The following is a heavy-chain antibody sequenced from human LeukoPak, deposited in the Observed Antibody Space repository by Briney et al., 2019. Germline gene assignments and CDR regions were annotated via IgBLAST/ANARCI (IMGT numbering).Heavy chain of an antibody. D-gene: IGHD3-22*01. CDR2: IYYSGST. CDR1: GGSISSYY. CDR3: ARGMGPETYYYDSSGYSFDY. V-gene: IGHV4-59*08. Sequence: PSETLSLTCTVSGGSISSYYWSWIRQPPGKGLEWIGYIYYSGSTNYNPSLKSRVTISVDTSKNQFSLKLSSVTAADTAVYYCARGMGPETYYYDSSGYSFDYWGQGTLVTVSS. J-gene: IGHJ4*02.